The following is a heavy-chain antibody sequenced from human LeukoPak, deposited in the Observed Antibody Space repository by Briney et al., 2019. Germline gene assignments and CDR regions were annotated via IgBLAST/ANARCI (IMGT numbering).Heavy chain of an antibody. CDR3: ARHVGYEYSNYDY. V-gene: IGHV5-51*01. D-gene: IGHD4-11*01. Sequence: GESLKISCKGAGDSFTSYWIGWVRQMPGKGLEWMGIIYPGDSDTRYSPSLQGQVTISADKSISTAYLQWSSLKASDTAMYYCARHVGYEYSNYDYWGQGTLVTVSS. J-gene: IGHJ4*02. CDR2: IYPGDSDT. CDR1: GDSFTSYW.